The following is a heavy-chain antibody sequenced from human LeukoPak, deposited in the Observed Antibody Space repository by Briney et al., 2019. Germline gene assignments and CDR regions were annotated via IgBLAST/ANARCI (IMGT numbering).Heavy chain of an antibody. CDR2: IYSGGST. Sequence: GGSLRLSCAASEFTVSSNYMSWVRQAPGKGLEWVSVIYSGGSTYYADSVKGRFTISRDNSKNTLYLQMNSLRAEDTAVYYCARESGYYDSSGYYYDYFQHWGQGTLVTVSS. V-gene: IGHV3-53*01. D-gene: IGHD3-22*01. J-gene: IGHJ1*01. CDR1: EFTVSSNY. CDR3: ARESGYYDSSGYYYDYFQH.